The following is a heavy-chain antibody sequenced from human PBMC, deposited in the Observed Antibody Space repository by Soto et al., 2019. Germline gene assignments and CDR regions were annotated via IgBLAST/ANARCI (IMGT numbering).Heavy chain of an antibody. V-gene: IGHV3-21*01. CDR2: ISSSSSNI. D-gene: IGHD3-22*01. J-gene: IGHJ3*02. Sequence: EVQLVESGGGLVKPGGSLRLSLAASGFTFSSYSMNWVRQAPGKGLEWVSSISSSSSNIYYPDSVKGRFTISRDNAKNSLYLQMNSLRAEDTAVYYCARGYHYYDSSGYDKWDAFDIWGQGTMVTVSS. CDR1: GFTFSSYS. CDR3: ARGYHYYDSSGYDKWDAFDI.